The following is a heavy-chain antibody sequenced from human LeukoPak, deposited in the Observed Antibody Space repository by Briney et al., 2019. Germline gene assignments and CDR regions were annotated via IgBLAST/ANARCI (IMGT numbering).Heavy chain of an antibody. D-gene: IGHD1-1*01. CDR3: AKGPLHKTTTGTGPDAFDI. Sequence: GGSLRLSCAASEFYWMHWVRQAPGKGLVWVSRINPDGSVTSYADSVKGRFTISRDNSKNTLYLQMNSLRAEDTAVYYCAKGPLHKTTTGTGPDAFDIWGQGTMVTVSS. CDR1: EFYW. J-gene: IGHJ3*02. CDR2: INPDGSVT. V-gene: IGHV3-74*01.